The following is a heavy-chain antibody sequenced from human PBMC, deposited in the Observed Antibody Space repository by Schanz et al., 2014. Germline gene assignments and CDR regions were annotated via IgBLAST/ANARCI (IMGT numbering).Heavy chain of an antibody. D-gene: IGHD3-9*01. V-gene: IGHV3-23*01. CDR3: AYYDVLTGFDY. J-gene: IGHJ4*02. CDR1: GFSFSIFA. Sequence: EVQLLESGGTVVQPGGSLRVSCAASGFSFSIFAMTWVRQAPGKGLEWVSAISGSGGSTYYADSVKGRFTISRDNSKNTLYLQINNLRAEDTAVYYCAYYDVLTGFDYWGQGTQVTVSS. CDR2: ISGSGGST.